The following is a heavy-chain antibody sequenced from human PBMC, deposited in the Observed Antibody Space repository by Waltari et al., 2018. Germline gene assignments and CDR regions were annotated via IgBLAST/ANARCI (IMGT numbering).Heavy chain of an antibody. J-gene: IGHJ2*01. CDR3: ARGRYYYLSGPGTSQWYFDL. CDR2: ISHSGDT. CDR1: GFSLSSGSYY. D-gene: IGHD3-10*01. Sequence: QVQLQESGPGLVQPSQTLSLTCSVSGFSLSSGSYYWSWIRQHPGKGLEWIGYISHSGDTDSSPSLRSRLTLSVDTSKNQFSLNLKSVTAADTAVYYCARGRYYYLSGPGTSQWYFDLWGRGTLVTVSS. V-gene: IGHV4-31*02.